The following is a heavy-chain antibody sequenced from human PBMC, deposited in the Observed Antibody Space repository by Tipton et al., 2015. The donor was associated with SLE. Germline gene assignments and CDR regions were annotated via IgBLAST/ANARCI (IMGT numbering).Heavy chain of an antibody. CDR1: GGSISSSSYH. D-gene: IGHD3-22*01. V-gene: IGHV4-61*02. J-gene: IGHJ4*02. Sequence: LRLSCTVSGGSISSSSYHWGWIRQSPGKGLEWIGRIYTSGSTNYNPSLKSRVTISVDTSKNQFSLKLSSVTAADTAVYYCARAPRYYYDSSYFDYWGQGTLVTVSS. CDR3: ARAPRYYYDSSYFDY. CDR2: IYTSGST.